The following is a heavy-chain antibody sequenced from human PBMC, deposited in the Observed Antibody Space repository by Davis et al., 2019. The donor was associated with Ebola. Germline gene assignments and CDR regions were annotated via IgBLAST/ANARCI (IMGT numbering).Heavy chain of an antibody. V-gene: IGHV3-73*01. D-gene: IGHD6-6*01. CDR3: TISSSFVDY. Sequence: PGGSLRLSCAASGFPFSGSAMHWVRQASGKGLAWVGRIRSKANSYATAYAASVKGRFTISRDDSKNTAYLQMNSLKTEDTAVYYCTISSSFVDYWGQGTLVTVSS. J-gene: IGHJ4*02. CDR2: IRSKANSYAT. CDR1: GFPFSGSA.